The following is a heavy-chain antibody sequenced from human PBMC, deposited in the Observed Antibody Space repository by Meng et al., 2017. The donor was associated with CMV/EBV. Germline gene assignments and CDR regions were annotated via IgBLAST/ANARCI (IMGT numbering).Heavy chain of an antibody. V-gene: IGHV1-69*10. D-gene: IGHD1-7*01. CDR2: IIPILGIA. CDR1: GGTFSSYT. J-gene: IGHJ6*02. Sequence: SVKVSCKASGGTFSSYTISWVRQAPGQGLEWMGGIIPILGIANYAQKFQGRVTITADKSTSTAYMELSSLRSEDTAVYYCASKLGVNYYYGMDVWGQGTTVTVSS. CDR3: ASKLGVNYYYGMDV.